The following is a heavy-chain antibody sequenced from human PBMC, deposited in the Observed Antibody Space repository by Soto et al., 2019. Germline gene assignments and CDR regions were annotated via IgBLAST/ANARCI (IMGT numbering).Heavy chain of an antibody. CDR2: VNAGNDNT. Sequence: ASVKVSCKTSGYTFTNNVIHWVRQAPGQRLEWIGWVNAGNDNTKWSREFQGRLTLTKDTSATTAYMELSSLTPEDTAIYFCAGGVPYCYSRLDYWGQGTLVTVSS. D-gene: IGHD2-21*01. CDR1: GYTFTNNV. CDR3: AGGVPYCYSRLDY. J-gene: IGHJ4*02. V-gene: IGHV1-3*01.